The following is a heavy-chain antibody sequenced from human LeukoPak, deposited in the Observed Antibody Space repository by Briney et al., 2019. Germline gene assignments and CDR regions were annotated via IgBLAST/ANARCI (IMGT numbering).Heavy chain of an antibody. J-gene: IGHJ3*01. D-gene: IGHD6-13*01. Sequence: QPGGSLRLSCAASGFSFSRHWMSWVRQAPGKELEWVANMQIDGSKKYYVDSVKGRFIVSRDNTMNSLYLQMNSLRAEDTATYYCAREFPDSTATGPAFDFWGQGTMVTVSS. CDR1: GFSFSRHW. CDR3: AREFPDSTATGPAFDF. CDR2: MQIDGSKK. V-gene: IGHV3-7*01.